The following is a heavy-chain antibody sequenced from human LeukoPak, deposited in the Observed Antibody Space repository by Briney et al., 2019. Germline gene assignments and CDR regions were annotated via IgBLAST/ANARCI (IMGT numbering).Heavy chain of an antibody. CDR2: INPSGGST. J-gene: IGHJ4*02. CDR1: GYTFTNYY. Sequence: ASVKVSCKASGYTFTNYYMYWVRQAPGQGLEWMGIINPSGGSTSYAQKFQGRVTMTRDTSTPTVYMELSSLRSEDTAVYYCARGGVAVATLKTIDYWGQGTLVTVSS. V-gene: IGHV1-46*01. D-gene: IGHD6-19*01. CDR3: ARGGVAVATLKTIDY.